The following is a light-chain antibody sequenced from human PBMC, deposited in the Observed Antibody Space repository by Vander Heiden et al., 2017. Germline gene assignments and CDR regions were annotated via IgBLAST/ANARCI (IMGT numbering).Light chain of an antibody. CDR3: QQYKNWPWT. J-gene: IGKJ1*01. CDR2: GAS. CDR1: QSVSSN. Sequence: DIVLPQSAATLSVSPGERATLSCRASQSVSSNLAWYQQKPGQAPRLLIYGASTRATGIPARFSGSGSGTEFTLTISSLQSEDFAVYYCQQYKNWPWTFGQGTKVEIK. V-gene: IGKV3-15*01.